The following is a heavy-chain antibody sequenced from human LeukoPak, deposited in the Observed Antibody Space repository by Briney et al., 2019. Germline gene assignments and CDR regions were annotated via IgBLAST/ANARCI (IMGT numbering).Heavy chain of an antibody. Sequence: KPSETLSLTCTVSGGSISSSSYYWGWIRQPPGKGLEWIGSIYYSGSTYYNPSLKSRVTISVDTSKNQFSLKLSSVTAADTAVYYCARVRRKYCSSTSCPSTFDYWGQGTLVTVSS. CDR1: GGSISSSSYY. CDR2: IYYSGST. J-gene: IGHJ4*02. V-gene: IGHV4-39*01. CDR3: ARVRRKYCSSTSCPSTFDY. D-gene: IGHD2-2*01.